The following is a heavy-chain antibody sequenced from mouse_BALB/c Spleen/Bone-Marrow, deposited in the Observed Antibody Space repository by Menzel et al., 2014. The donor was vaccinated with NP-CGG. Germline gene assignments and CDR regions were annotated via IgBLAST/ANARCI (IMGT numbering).Heavy chain of an antibody. D-gene: IGHD1-1*01. CDR3: ARYTVVARGAMDY. J-gene: IGHJ4*01. Sequence: VQLKESGPSLVKPSQTLSLTCSVTGDSITSGYWNWIRKFPGNKLEYMGYISYSGSTYYNPSLKSRISITRDTSKNQYYLQLNSVTTEDTATYYCARYTVVARGAMDYWGQGTSVTVSS. V-gene: IGHV3-8*02. CDR1: GDSITSGY. CDR2: ISYSGST.